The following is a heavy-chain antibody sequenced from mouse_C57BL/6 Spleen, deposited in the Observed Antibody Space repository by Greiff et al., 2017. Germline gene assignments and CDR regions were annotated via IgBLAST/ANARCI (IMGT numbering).Heavy chain of an antibody. CDR3: AREGVGAMDY. CDR2: IHPNSGST. V-gene: IGHV1-64*01. D-gene: IGHD1-1*02. Sequence: QVQLQQPGAELVKPGASVKLSCKASVYTFTSYWMHWVKQRPGQGLEWIGMIHPNSGSTNYNEKFKSKATLTVDKSSSTAYMQLSSLTSEDSAVYYCAREGVGAMDYWGQGTSVTVSS. CDR1: VYTFTSYW. J-gene: IGHJ4*01.